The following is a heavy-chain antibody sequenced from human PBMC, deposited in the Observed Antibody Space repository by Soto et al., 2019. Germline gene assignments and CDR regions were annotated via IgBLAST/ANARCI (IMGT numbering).Heavy chain of an antibody. V-gene: IGHV3-30*18. D-gene: IGHD4-4*01. J-gene: IGHJ4*02. CDR1: GLTFSNYG. Sequence: GGSLRLSCAASGLTFSNYGMHWVRQAPGKGLEWVAIISYDGSTIYYADSVKGRFTISRDNSKNTLYLQPNTLRTEDTAVYYCAKPSQPYSAPYYFDYWGQGTLVTVSS. CDR2: ISYDGSTI. CDR3: AKPSQPYSAPYYFDY.